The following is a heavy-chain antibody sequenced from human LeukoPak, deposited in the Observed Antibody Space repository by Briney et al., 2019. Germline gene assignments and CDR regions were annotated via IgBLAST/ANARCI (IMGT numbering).Heavy chain of an antibody. D-gene: IGHD3-10*01. Sequence: GGSLRLSCAASGFTFSSYAMHWVRQAPGNGLEWVAVISYDGSNKYYADSVKGRFTIPRDNSKNTLYLQMNSLRAEDTAVYYCARVRFGELGVPDFDYWGQGTLVTVSS. V-gene: IGHV3-30-3*01. CDR2: ISYDGSNK. CDR1: GFTFSSYA. J-gene: IGHJ4*02. CDR3: ARVRFGELGVPDFDY.